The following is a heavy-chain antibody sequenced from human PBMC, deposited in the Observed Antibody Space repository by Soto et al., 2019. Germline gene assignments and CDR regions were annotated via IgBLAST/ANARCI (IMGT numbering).Heavy chain of an antibody. Sequence: QVQLVQSGAEVKKPGAAVKVSCKASGYTFTNYYIHWVRQAPGQGLEWMGVINPSGGSTTYAQRFQGRVTLTRDTSTSTVYMQMSSLSSGDTAIYYCARTSLDYICDYWGQGTLVTVSS. J-gene: IGHJ4*02. CDR3: ARTSLDYICDY. D-gene: IGHD4-4*01. CDR2: INPSGGST. V-gene: IGHV1-46*01. CDR1: GYTFTNYY.